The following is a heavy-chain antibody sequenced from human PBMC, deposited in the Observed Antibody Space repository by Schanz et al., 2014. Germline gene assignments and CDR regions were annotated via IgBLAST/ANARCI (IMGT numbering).Heavy chain of an antibody. CDR1: GFAFSVYV. Sequence: CATSGFAFSVYVMHWVRQAPGKGPEWEAVIGSDGSPKYYADSFKVRFTMSRDNYKNTLYLQMNSLRAEDTAVYSCAKQIHYDILAVPRSGGKGPLVNVSS. CDR3: AKQIHYDILAVPRS. V-gene: IGHV3-33*06. J-gene: IGHJ4*02. CDR2: IGSDGSPK. D-gene: IGHD3-9*01.